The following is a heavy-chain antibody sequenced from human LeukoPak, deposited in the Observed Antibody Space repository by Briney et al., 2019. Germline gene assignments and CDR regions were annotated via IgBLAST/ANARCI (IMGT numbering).Heavy chain of an antibody. CDR3: ARDSHWYFDL. V-gene: IGHV3-33*01. J-gene: IGHJ2*01. Sequence: GRSLRLSCAASGFTFSSYGMHWGRQAPGKGLEWVAVIWYDGSNKYYADSVKGRFTISSDNSKNTQYLNMNSLRAEDTAVYYCARDSHWYFDLWGRGTLVTVSS. CDR2: IWYDGSNK. CDR1: GFTFSSYG.